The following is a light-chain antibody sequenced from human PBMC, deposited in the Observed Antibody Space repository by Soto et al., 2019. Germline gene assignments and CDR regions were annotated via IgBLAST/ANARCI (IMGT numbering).Light chain of an antibody. CDR3: LQDYNYPYT. CDR1: QGISND. Sequence: AIQMTQSPSSLSASVGDRVTITCRASQGISNDLGWYQQKPGKAPKLLIYAAASLHSGVPSRFSGSGSGADFTITISILQPEDFATYYCLQDYNYPYTFGQGTKLEIK. CDR2: AAA. V-gene: IGKV1-6*01. J-gene: IGKJ2*01.